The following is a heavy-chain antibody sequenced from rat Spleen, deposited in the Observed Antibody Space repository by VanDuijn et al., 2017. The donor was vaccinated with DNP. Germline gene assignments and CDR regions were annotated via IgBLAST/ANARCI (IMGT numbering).Heavy chain of an antibody. CDR3: ARRIYPSYHFDY. D-gene: IGHD2-3*01. V-gene: IGHV5-25*01. Sequence: EVQLVESGGGLVQPGRSLKLSCAASGLTFTNYDMVWVRQAPTKGLEWVATITTSGGATYYRDSVKGRFTISRDNAKSTLYLQMDSLRSEDTATYYCARRIYPSYHFDYWGQGVMVTVSS. J-gene: IGHJ2*01. CDR1: GLTFTNYD. CDR2: ITTSGGAT.